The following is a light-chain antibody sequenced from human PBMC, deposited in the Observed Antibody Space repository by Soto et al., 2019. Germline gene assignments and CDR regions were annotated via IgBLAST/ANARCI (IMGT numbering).Light chain of an antibody. CDR2: WAS. CDR1: QSVLYSSNNKNY. J-gene: IGKJ4*01. Sequence: DIVMTQSPDSLAVSLGERATINCKSSQSVLYSSNNKNYLAWYQQKPGQPPKLLFYWASTRESGVPDRFSGSGSGTDFTLTISSLQAEDVAVYYCQQYYNTPLTFGGGTKVGIK. V-gene: IGKV4-1*01. CDR3: QQYYNTPLT.